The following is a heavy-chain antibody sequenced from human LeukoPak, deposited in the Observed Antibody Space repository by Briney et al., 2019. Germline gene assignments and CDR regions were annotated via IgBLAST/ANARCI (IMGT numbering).Heavy chain of an antibody. Sequence: SETLSLTCSVSGASISSYYWNWIRQPPGKGLEWIGHIYYSGSTTYTPSLKSRVTISVDTSKNQFSLKPTSVSAADTAMYYCARGVGCSSTSCYPNWFDPWGLGTLVTVSS. CDR1: GASISSYY. J-gene: IGHJ5*02. D-gene: IGHD2-2*01. CDR2: IYYSGST. CDR3: ARGVGCSSTSCYPNWFDP. V-gene: IGHV4-59*01.